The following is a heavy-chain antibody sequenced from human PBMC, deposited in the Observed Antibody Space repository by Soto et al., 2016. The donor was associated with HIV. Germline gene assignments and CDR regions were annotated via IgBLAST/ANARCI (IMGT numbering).Heavy chain of an antibody. V-gene: IGHV1-2*02. D-gene: IGHD3-10*01. CDR1: GYIFIGYF. J-gene: IGHJ3*01. Sequence: QVQLVQSGAEVKQPGASVKVSCKASGYIFIGYFMFWVRQASGQGLEWIGWINPKNGVTDSAQKFQGRLTMTRDTSISTLYMELSSLTSGDTALYYCARGAAGGSGAGNAFDVWGQGTLVTVSS. CDR3: ARGAAGGSGAGNAFDV. CDR2: INPKNGVT.